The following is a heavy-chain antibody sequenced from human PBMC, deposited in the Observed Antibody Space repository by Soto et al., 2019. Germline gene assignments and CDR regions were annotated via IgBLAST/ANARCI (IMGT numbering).Heavy chain of an antibody. D-gene: IGHD4-17*01. Sequence: EVQLVESGGGLVQPGRSLRLSCAASGFTFDDYAMHWVRQAPGKGLEWVSGISWNSGSIGYADSVKGRFTISRDNAKNSLYLQMNSVRAEDTALYYCAKDKDDYGDTFDYWGQGTLVTVSS. CDR1: GFTFDDYA. J-gene: IGHJ4*02. CDR2: ISWNSGSI. V-gene: IGHV3-9*01. CDR3: AKDKDDYGDTFDY.